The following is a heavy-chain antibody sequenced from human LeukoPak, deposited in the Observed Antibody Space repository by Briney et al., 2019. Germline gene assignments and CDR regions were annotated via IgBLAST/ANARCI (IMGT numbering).Heavy chain of an antibody. Sequence: SETLSLTCTVSGGSISSYYWSWIRQPPGKGLEWIGYIYYRGTTNCNPSLKSRVTISVDTSKNQFSLKLSSVTAADTAVYYCARDRDRDAFDIWGQGTMVTVSS. CDR3: ARDRDRDAFDI. CDR2: IYYRGTT. J-gene: IGHJ3*02. D-gene: IGHD2-15*01. CDR1: GGSISSYY. V-gene: IGHV4-59*01.